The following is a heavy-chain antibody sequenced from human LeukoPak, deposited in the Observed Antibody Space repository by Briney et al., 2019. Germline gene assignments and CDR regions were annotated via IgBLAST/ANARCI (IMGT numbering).Heavy chain of an antibody. CDR1: GISFSSYG. Sequence: PGGSLRLSCAASGISFSSYGMHWVRQAPGKGLEWVTFIWYDASNKYYAESVKGRFTISRDNSRNTLFLQMNSLRAEDTAIYYCATDISTQYFGSWGQGTLVTVSS. J-gene: IGHJ4*02. CDR2: IWYDASNK. V-gene: IGHV3-30*02. CDR3: ATDISTQYFGS. D-gene: IGHD3-9*01.